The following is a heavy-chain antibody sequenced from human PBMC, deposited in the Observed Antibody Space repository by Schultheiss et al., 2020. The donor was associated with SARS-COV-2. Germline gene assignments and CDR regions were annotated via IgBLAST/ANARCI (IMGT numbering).Heavy chain of an antibody. J-gene: IGHJ5*02. CDR3: ARNDRYVPFDP. CDR2: IYYSGST. Sequence: SQTLSLTCTVSGGSISNGDYYWNWIRHHPGKGLEWIGYIYYSGSTYYNPSLKSRVTISVDTSKNQFSLKLSSVTAADTAVYYCARNDRYVPFDPWGQGTLVTVSS. V-gene: IGHV4-30-4*08. CDR1: GGSISNGDYY. D-gene: IGHD2-21*01.